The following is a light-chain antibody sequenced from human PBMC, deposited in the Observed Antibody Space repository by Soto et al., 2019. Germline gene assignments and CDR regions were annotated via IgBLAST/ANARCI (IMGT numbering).Light chain of an antibody. J-gene: IGKJ1*01. CDR1: QSVSSD. Sequence: EIVMTQSPATLSVSPGERATLSCRASQSVSSDLAWYQQIPGQAPRLLIYGASTRATGIPARFSGSGSGTEFTLTISSLQSEDIGIYYCQQYNSYRGTFGQGTKVEIK. V-gene: IGKV3-15*01. CDR2: GAS. CDR3: QQYNSYRGT.